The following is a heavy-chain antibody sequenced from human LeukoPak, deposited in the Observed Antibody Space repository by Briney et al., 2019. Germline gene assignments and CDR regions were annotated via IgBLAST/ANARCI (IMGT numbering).Heavy chain of an antibody. J-gene: IGHJ6*04. CDR3: ARGLRWEGQGV. CDR2: ISSSSSTI. Sequence: PGGSLRLSCAASGFTFSSYSMNWVRQAPGKGLEWVSYISSSSSTIYYADSVKGRFTISRDNAKNSLYLQMNSLRAEDTAVYYCARGLRWEGQGVWGKGTTVTVSS. D-gene: IGHD1-26*01. CDR1: GFTFSSYS. V-gene: IGHV3-48*01.